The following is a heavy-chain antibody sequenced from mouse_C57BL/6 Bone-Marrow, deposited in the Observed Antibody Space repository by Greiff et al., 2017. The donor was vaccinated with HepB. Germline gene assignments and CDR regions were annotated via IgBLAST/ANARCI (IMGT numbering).Heavy chain of an antibody. J-gene: IGHJ1*03. CDR2: IYPGDGDT. CDR1: GYAFSSSW. D-gene: IGHD2-4*01. CDR3: SRKGHYYDYAYWYFDV. Sequence: VQLVESGPELVKPGASVKISCKASGYAFSSSWMNWVKQRPGKGLAWIGRIYPGDGDTNYNGKFKGKATLTADKSSSTAYMKLSSLTSEDSAVSVCSRKGHYYDYAYWYFDVWGTGTTVTVSS. V-gene: IGHV1-82*01.